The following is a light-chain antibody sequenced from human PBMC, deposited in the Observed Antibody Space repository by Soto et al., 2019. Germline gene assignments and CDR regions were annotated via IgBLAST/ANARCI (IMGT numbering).Light chain of an antibody. V-gene: IGKV2-30*01. J-gene: IGKJ4*01. CDR1: QSLVYSNGDTF. CDR2: KVS. Sequence: VAMTQSPLSLPVTVGQPASISCRSSQSLVYSNGDTFLTWFHQRPGQSPRRLIYKVSIRDSGVPDRFSGSGSGANFTLEISRVEAEDVGIYYCLQATHWPLTFGGGTKVEIK. CDR3: LQATHWPLT.